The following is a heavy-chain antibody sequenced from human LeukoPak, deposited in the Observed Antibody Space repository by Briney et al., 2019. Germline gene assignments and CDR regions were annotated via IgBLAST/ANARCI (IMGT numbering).Heavy chain of an antibody. D-gene: IGHD5-18*01. CDR3: ASLGMGTTHAFDV. CDR2: INPNSGGT. Sequence: ASVKVSCKASGYTFTGYYMHWVRQAPGQGLEWMGWINPNSGGTNYAQKFQGRVTMTRDTSTSTAYMELSRLRSDDTSVYYCASLGMGTTHAFDVWGQGTMVTVSS. J-gene: IGHJ3*01. V-gene: IGHV1-2*02. CDR1: GYTFTGYY.